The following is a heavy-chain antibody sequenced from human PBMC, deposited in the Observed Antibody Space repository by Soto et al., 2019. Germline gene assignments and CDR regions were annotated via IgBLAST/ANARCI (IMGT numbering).Heavy chain of an antibody. CDR2: IIPIFGTA. Sequence: ASVKVSCKASGGTFSSYAISWVRQAPGQGLEWMGGIIPIFGTANYAQKFQGRVTITADESTSTAYMELSSLRSEDTAVYYCARAVPRRKTSIQLWPRLDYWGQGALVTVSS. D-gene: IGHD5-18*01. CDR1: GGTFSSYA. V-gene: IGHV1-69*13. J-gene: IGHJ4*02. CDR3: ARAVPRRKTSIQLWPRLDY.